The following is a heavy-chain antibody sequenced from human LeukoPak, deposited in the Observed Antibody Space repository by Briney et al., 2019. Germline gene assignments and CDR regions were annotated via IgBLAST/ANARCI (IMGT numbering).Heavy chain of an antibody. CDR2: IYTSGST. CDR3: ARDGGCSSTSCYDYYYYYYMDV. CDR1: GGSISSYY. Sequence: SETLSLTCTVSGGSISSYYRSWIRQPAGKGLEWIGRIYTSGSTNYNPSLKSRVTMSVDTSKNQFSLKLSSVTAADTAVYYCARDGGCSSTSCYDYYYYYYMDVWGKGTTVTVSS. D-gene: IGHD2-2*01. V-gene: IGHV4-4*07. J-gene: IGHJ6*03.